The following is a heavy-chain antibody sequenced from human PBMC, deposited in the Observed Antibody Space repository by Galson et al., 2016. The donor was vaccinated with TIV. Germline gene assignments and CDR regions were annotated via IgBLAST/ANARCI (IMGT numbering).Heavy chain of an antibody. J-gene: IGHJ4*02. D-gene: IGHD7-27*01. Sequence: SVKVSCKASGYTFIGYVIHWVRQAPGQRLEWMGWINPANGETQSSQRFQGKFTLTTDTSASTAYMELSSLGSEDTAVYYCAQDRGGTGDFDKWGQGTLVT. CDR2: INPANGET. V-gene: IGHV1-3*01. CDR1: GYTFIGYV. CDR3: AQDRGGTGDFDK.